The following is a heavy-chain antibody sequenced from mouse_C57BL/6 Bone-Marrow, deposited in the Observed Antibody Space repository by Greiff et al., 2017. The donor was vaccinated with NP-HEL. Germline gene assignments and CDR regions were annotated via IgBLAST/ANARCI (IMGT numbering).Heavy chain of an antibody. CDR1: GYTFTSYW. CDR3: ARNYGSSLGVAY. CDR2: IDPSDSYT. V-gene: IGHV1-50*01. D-gene: IGHD1-1*01. J-gene: IGHJ3*01. Sequence: VQLQQPGAELVKPGASVKLSCKASGYTFTSYWMQWVKQRPGQGLEWIGEIDPSDSYTNYNQKFKGKATLTVDTSSSTAYMQLSSLTSEDSAVYYCARNYGSSLGVAYWGQGTLVTVSA.